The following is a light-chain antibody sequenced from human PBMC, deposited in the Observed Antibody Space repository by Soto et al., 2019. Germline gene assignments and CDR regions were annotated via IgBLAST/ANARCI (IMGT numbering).Light chain of an antibody. CDR2: EVT. CDR3: ASYTSSSTRV. CDR1: SSDVGGYNY. Sequence: QSARTRAASVSRAPGQSISISCTGTSSDVGGYNYVSWYQQHPGQAPKLMIYEVTNRPSGVSNRFSGSRSGNTASLTISGLQPEDEADYYCASYTSSSTRVFGTGTKVTVL. J-gene: IGLJ1*01. V-gene: IGLV2-14*01.